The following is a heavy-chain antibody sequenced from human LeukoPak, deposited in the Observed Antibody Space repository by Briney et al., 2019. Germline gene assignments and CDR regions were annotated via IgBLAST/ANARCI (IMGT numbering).Heavy chain of an antibody. D-gene: IGHD1-26*01. Sequence: SQTLSLTCNVSGGSISSGSDYWSWIRQPAGKGLEWIGRIYTSGSTNYNPSLKSRATISVDTSKNQFSLKLTSVTAADTAVYYCARESLGPPYYFDYWGQGTLVTVSS. V-gene: IGHV4-61*02. CDR3: ARESLGPPYYFDY. J-gene: IGHJ4*02. CDR2: IYTSGST. CDR1: GGSISSGSDY.